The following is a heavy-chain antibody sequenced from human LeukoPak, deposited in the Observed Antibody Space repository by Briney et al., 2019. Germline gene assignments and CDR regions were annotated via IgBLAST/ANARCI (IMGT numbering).Heavy chain of an antibody. Sequence: GGSLRLSCAASGFTFTSYGMHWVRQAPGKGLEWVAVTWYDGSNKYYADSVKGRFTISRDSSKNTLFLQMNSLRAEDTAVYYCARGWPIPATHPIDYWGQGALVTVSS. V-gene: IGHV3-33*08. D-gene: IGHD2-2*02. CDR1: GFTFTSYG. CDR3: ARGWPIPATHPIDY. CDR2: TWYDGSNK. J-gene: IGHJ4*02.